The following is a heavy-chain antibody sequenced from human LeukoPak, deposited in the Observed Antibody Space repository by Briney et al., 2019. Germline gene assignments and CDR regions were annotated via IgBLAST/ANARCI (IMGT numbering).Heavy chain of an antibody. D-gene: IGHD5-18*01. CDR3: ARGAAGTAMPYFDN. Sequence: PSETLSLTCAVYSGSFSSYYWSWIRQPPGKGLEWIGEINHSGSTNYNPSLKSRVTISVDTSKNLFSLRLNSVTAADTAVYYCARGAAGTAMPYFDNWGQGTLVTVSS. CDR2: INHSGST. J-gene: IGHJ4*02. V-gene: IGHV4-34*01. CDR1: SGSFSSYY.